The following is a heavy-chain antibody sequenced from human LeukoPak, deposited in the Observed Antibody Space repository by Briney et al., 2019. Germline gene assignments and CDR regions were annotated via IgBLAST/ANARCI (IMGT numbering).Heavy chain of an antibody. D-gene: IGHD3-22*01. Sequence: SETLSLTCTVSGRSIINYYWSWIRQPAGTGREWVGRIYVTGSTIYNPSLQSRLSMSVDTSKNQFSLRLTSVTAADTAVYYCARLKYYDSTGYSPGYYMDVWGKGITVTVSS. J-gene: IGHJ6*03. CDR1: GRSIINYY. V-gene: IGHV4-4*07. CDR3: ARLKYYDSTGYSPGYYMDV. CDR2: IYVTGST.